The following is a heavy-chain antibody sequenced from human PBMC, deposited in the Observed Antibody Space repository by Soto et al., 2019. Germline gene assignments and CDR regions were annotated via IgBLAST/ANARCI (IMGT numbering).Heavy chain of an antibody. J-gene: IGHJ5*02. V-gene: IGHV4-30-4*01. D-gene: IGHD6-13*01. CDR3: AREKRRQMVLQPKTWFDP. Sequence: SETPSLTCTVSGGSISSGDYYWRWIRQPPGKGLEWIGYIYYSGSTYYNPSLKSRVTISVDTSKNQFSLKLSSVTAADTAVYYCAREKRRQMVLQPKTWFDPWGEGTLVIVSA. CDR1: GGSISSGDYY. CDR2: IYYSGST.